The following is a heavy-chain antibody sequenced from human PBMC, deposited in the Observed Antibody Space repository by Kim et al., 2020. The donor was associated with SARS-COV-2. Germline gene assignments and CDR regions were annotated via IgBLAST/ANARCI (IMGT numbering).Heavy chain of an antibody. CDR2: INPKNSDT. CDR1: GYTFTGIF. CDR3: ARGPISGAFDH. D-gene: IGHD6-19*01. Sequence: ASVKVSCKASGYTFTGIFIHWLRQAPGQRPEWMGWINPKNSDTNYPQRFQGRVTMTRDTSFNTVSLYLRSLRSDDTGVYYCARGPISGAFDHWGQGTLVTVSS. J-gene: IGHJ4*02. V-gene: IGHV1-2*02.